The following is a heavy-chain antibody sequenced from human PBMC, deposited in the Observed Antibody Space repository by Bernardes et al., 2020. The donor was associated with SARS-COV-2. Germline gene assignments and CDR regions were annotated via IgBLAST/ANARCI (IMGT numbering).Heavy chain of an antibody. CDR2: ISSNGGST. Sequence: GGSLRLSCAASGFTFSNYDMNWVRQAPGKGLEYVSAISSNGGSTYYANSVKGRFTISRDNSKNTLYLQMGSLRAEDMAVYYCARAYGGGGLRSFDYWGQGTLVTVSS. D-gene: IGHD2-15*01. CDR1: GFTFSNYD. J-gene: IGHJ4*02. V-gene: IGHV3-64*01. CDR3: ARAYGGGGLRSFDY.